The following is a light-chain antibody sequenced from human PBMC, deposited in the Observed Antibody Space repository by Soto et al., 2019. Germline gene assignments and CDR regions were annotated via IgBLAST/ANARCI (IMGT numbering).Light chain of an antibody. Sequence: QSVLTQPPSVSGAPGQRVTISCTGSSSNIGAGYDVHWYQQLPGTAPKLLIYGNSNRPSWVPDRFSGSKSGTSASLAIPGLQAEYEADYYCQSYDSSLSGYVVFGGGTKLTVL. CDR2: GNS. CDR3: QSYDSSLSGYVV. J-gene: IGLJ2*01. CDR1: SSNIGAGYD. V-gene: IGLV1-40*01.